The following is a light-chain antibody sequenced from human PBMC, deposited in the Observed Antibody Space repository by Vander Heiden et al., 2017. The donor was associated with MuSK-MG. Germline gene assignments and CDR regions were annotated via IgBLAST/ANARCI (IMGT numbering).Light chain of an antibody. J-gene: IGLJ3*02. CDR1: SSNIGTNY. CDR3: AAWDDSLRGPV. V-gene: IGLV1-47*01. CDR2: TNN. Sequence: HSVLTQPPSASGTPGQRVTISCSGSSSNIGTNYVYWYQHLPATAPKLLIYTNNRRPSGVPDRFSGSKSGTSASLAISGLRSEDEADYYWAAWDDSLRGPVFGGGTKLTV.